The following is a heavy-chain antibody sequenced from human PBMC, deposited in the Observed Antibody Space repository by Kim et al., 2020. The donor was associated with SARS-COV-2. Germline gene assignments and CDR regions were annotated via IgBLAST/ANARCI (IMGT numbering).Heavy chain of an antibody. CDR3: ARASLGYCSGGSCSHFDY. Sequence: KSRVNISVDTSKNQFSLKLSSVTAADTAVYYCARASLGYCSGGSCSHFDYWGQGTLVTVSS. D-gene: IGHD2-15*01. V-gene: IGHV4-34*01. J-gene: IGHJ4*02.